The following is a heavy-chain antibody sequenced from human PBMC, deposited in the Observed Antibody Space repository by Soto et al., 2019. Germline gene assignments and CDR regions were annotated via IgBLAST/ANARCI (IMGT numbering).Heavy chain of an antibody. CDR3: AIHQWLVRIYYYYGMDV. CDR1: GFTFSSYA. Sequence: GGSLRLSCAASGFTFSSYAMSWVRQAPGKGLEWVSAISGSGGSTYYADSVKGRFTISRDNSKNTLYLQMNSLRAEDTAVYYCAIHQWLVRIYYYYGMDVWGQGTTVTVSS. CDR2: ISGSGGST. D-gene: IGHD6-19*01. V-gene: IGHV3-23*01. J-gene: IGHJ6*02.